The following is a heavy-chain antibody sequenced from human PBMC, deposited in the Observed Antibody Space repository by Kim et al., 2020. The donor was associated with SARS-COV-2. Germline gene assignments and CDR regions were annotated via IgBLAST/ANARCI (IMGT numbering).Heavy chain of an antibody. CDR3: ASVNYYDSSGYYPH. Sequence: GGSLRLSCEAPGFTVSTNYISWVRQRPGKGLEWVSVIYSGGTRYYADSVKGRFTISRDNSKNTLYLQMNSLRAEDTAIYYCASVNYYDSSGYYPHWGQGTLVTVSS. J-gene: IGHJ4*02. V-gene: IGHV3-66*01. D-gene: IGHD3-22*01. CDR2: IYSGGTR. CDR1: GFTVSTNY.